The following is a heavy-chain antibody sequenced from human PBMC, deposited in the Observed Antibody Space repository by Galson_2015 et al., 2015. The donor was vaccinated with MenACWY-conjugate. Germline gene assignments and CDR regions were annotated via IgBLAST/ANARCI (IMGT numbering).Heavy chain of an antibody. Sequence: QSGAEVKKPGESLRISCPGSGYSFTSYWISWVRQMPGKGLEWMGKIDPSDSYTNYSPSFQGHVTISADKSISTAYLQWSSLKASDTAMYYCARRGYDYVWGSGTDYWGQGTLVTVSS. D-gene: IGHD3-16*01. J-gene: IGHJ4*02. V-gene: IGHV5-10-1*01. CDR1: GYSFTSYW. CDR2: IDPSDSYT. CDR3: ARRGYDYVWGSGTDY.